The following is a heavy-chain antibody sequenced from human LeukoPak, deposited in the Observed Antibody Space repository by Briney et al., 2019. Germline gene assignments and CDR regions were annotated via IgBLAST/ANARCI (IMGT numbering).Heavy chain of an antibody. CDR1: GYTFTGYY. D-gene: IGHD3-10*01. J-gene: IGHJ5*02. CDR3: ARASRLTMIRGVTTALPYNWFDP. Sequence: ASVKVSCKASGYTFTGYYMHWVRQAPGQGLEWMGWINPNSGGTNYAQKFQGRVTMTRDTSISTAYMELSRLRSDDTAVYYCARASRLTMIRGVTTALPYNWFDPWGQGTLVTVSS. V-gene: IGHV1-2*02. CDR2: INPNSGGT.